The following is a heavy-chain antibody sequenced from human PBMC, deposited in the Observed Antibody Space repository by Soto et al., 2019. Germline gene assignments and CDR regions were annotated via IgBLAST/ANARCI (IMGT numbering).Heavy chain of an antibody. CDR1: GASISPYS. CDR3: ARDLLAYCGGDCSDDAFDI. V-gene: IGHV4-59*01. D-gene: IGHD2-21*02. Sequence: SETLSLTCAVSGASISPYSWSWIRQPPGKGLEWIGYIYHSGTTYYNPSLKSRVTISVDTSKNQFSLKLSSVTAADTAVYYCARDLLAYCGGDCSDDAFDIWGQGTMVTVSS. J-gene: IGHJ3*02. CDR2: IYHSGTT.